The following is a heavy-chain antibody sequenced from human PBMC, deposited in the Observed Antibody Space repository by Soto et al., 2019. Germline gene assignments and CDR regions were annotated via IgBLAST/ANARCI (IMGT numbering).Heavy chain of an antibody. CDR2: IWGSGGST. J-gene: IGHJ4*02. CDR1: GFTFSSYA. CDR3: ATHLWFGELSN. Sequence: EVQLLESGGGLVQPGGSLRLSCAASGFTFSSYAMSWVRQAPGKGLEWVSAIWGSGGSTYYADSVKGRFTISRDNSKNTQYLEMNSRRAEDTAVYYCATHLWFGELSNWGQGTLFTVSS. D-gene: IGHD3-10*01. V-gene: IGHV3-23*01.